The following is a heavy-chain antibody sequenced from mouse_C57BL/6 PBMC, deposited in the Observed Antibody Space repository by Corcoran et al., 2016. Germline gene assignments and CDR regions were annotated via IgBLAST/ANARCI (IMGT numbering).Heavy chain of an antibody. CDR2: IFPGSGST. CDR1: GYTFTDYY. V-gene: IGHV1-75*01. J-gene: IGHJ2*01. CDR3: ARSLRDSSGLFDY. D-gene: IGHD3-2*02. Sequence: QVQLQQSGPELVKPGASVKISCKASGYTFTDYYINWVKQRPGQALEWIGWIFPGSGSTYYNEKFKGKATLTVDQSSSTAYMLLSSLTSEDSAVYFCARSLRDSSGLFDYWGQGTTLTVSS.